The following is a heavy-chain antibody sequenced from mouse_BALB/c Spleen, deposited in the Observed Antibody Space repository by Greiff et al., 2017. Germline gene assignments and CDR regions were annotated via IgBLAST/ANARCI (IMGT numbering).Heavy chain of an antibody. J-gene: IGHJ3*01. D-gene: IGHD4-1*01. V-gene: IGHV1-14*01. CDR3: ARGGWDGSWFAY. CDR2: INPYNDGT. CDR1: GYTFTSYV. Sequence: EVQGVESGPELVKPGASVKMSCKASGYTFTSYVMHWVKQKPGQGLEWIGYINPYNDGTKYNEKFKGKATLTSDKSSSTAYMELSSLTSEDSAVYYCARGGWDGSWFAYWGQGTLVTVSA.